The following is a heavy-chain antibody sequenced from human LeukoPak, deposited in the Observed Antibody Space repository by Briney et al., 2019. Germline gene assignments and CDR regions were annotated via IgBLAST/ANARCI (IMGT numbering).Heavy chain of an antibody. J-gene: IGHJ4*02. CDR1: GFAFSTDT. CDR3: ARSRPQGDNYDYSCYSLDY. V-gene: IGHV3-21*04. Sequence: GGSLRLSCAASGFAFSTDTMDWVRQAPGQGLEWVSSIRSTSSYMFYADSVKGRFTISRDNAKNSLYLHMNNLRAEDTAVYYCARSRPQGDNYDYSCYSLDYWGQGALVAVSS. D-gene: IGHD3-22*01. CDR2: IRSTSSYM.